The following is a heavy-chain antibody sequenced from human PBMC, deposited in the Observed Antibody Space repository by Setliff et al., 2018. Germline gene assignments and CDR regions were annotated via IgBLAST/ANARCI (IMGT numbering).Heavy chain of an antibody. V-gene: IGHV1-18*01. CDR3: VRGPGPSVVVAMPFDR. CDR2: INA. CDR1: GYTFTSYG. J-gene: IGHJ4*02. D-gene: IGHD5-12*01. Sequence: ASVKVSCKSSGYTFTSYGINWVRQAPGQGLEWMGWINAYAQKFQGRVTMTTDTSTTTVYMEVASLRSDDTAVYYCVRGPGPSVVVAMPFDRWGQGTLVTVSS.